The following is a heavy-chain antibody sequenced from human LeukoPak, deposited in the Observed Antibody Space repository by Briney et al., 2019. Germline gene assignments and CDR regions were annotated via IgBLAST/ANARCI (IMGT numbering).Heavy chain of an antibody. J-gene: IGHJ6*02. CDR3: ARMGGSYDFWSGYSYYYGMDV. D-gene: IGHD3-3*01. CDR2: IYYSGST. CDR1: GGSISSSSYS. V-gene: IGHV4-39*01. Sequence: PSETLSLTCTVSGGSISSSSYSWGWIRQPPGKGLEWIGSIYYSGSTYYNPSLKSRVTISVDTSKNQFSLKLSSVTAADTAVYYCARMGGSYDFWSGYSYYYGMDVWGQGTTVTVSS.